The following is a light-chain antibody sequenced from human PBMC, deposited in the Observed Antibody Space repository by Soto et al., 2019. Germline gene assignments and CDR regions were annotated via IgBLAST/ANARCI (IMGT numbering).Light chain of an antibody. Sequence: EIVMTQSPATLSVSPGERASLSCMSSQSVSSSYLAWYQQKPGQAPRLLIYGASSRATGIPDRFSGSGSGTDFTLTISRLEPEDFAVYYCQQYGSSSWTFGQGTKVDIK. CDR1: QSVSSSY. V-gene: IGKV3-20*01. J-gene: IGKJ1*01. CDR3: QQYGSSSWT. CDR2: GAS.